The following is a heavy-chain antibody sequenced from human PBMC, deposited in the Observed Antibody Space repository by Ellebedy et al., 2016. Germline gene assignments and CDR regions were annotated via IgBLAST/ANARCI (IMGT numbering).Heavy chain of an antibody. CDR3: AKWNDVWKAFDV. D-gene: IGHD1-1*01. CDR2: VFHTGTA. Sequence: SETLSLTCNVSGGSVSSDYWNWIRRPPGKGLEWIGYVFHTGTAHYNPSLQSRVTMSVDTSKSQLSLRLTSVTAADTAVYYCAKWNDVWKAFDVWGQGTMVTVSS. CDR1: GGSVSSDY. V-gene: IGHV4-59*02. J-gene: IGHJ3*01.